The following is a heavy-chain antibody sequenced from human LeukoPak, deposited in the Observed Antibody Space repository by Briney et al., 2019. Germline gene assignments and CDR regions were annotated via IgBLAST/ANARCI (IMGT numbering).Heavy chain of an antibody. D-gene: IGHD2/OR15-2a*01. CDR3: ARQDCDSSRCSVNWFDP. J-gene: IGHJ5*02. CDR2: IYDSGNT. CDR1: GVSMSSSPYY. V-gene: IGHV4-39*01. Sequence: NPSETLSLTCTVSGVSMSSSPYYWGWIRQPPGKGLEWIGTIYDSGNTNYNPSLRSRLTISVDTSRNQFSLKLSSVTAADTAVYYCARQDCDSSRCSVNWFDPWGQGTLVTVSS.